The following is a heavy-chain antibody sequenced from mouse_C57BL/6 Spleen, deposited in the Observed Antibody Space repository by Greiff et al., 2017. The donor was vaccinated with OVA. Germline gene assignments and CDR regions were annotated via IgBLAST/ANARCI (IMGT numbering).Heavy chain of an antibody. CDR3: ARERDGNYPFAY. V-gene: IGHV1-7*01. CDR1: GYTFTSYW. J-gene: IGHJ3*01. Sequence: QVQLQQSGAELAKPGASVKLSCKASGYTFTSYWMHWVKQRPGQGLEWIGYINPSSGYTKYNQKFKDKATFTADKSSSTAYMQLSSLTYEDSAVYYCARERDGNYPFAYWGQGTLVTVSA. D-gene: IGHD2-1*01. CDR2: INPSSGYT.